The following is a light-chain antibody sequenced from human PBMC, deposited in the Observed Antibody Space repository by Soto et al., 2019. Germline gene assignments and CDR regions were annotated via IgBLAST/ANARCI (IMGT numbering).Light chain of an antibody. CDR2: RAS. V-gene: IGKV1-5*03. Sequence: DIQMTQSPSTLSASVGDRVTITCRASQSIDTALAWYQQKPGKAPNLLIYRASNLESGVPSRFSGSGSGTEFTLAISSLQPDDFATYYCQQYAIFLTFGQRNKVDIK. CDR3: QQYAIFLT. CDR1: QSIDTA. J-gene: IGKJ2*01.